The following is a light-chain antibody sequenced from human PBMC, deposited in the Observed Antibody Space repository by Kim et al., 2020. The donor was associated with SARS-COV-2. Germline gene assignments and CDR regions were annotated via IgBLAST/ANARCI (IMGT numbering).Light chain of an antibody. CDR1: QSISSD. Sequence: VSPGEQATLSCRASQSISSDLAWCQQKRGQPTGLLNFRASTRATGIPARFSGSGSGSEFTLTISSLQSEDSAVYYCQQFKTWPRTFGQGTKVDIK. V-gene: IGKV3-15*01. J-gene: IGKJ1*01. CDR3: QQFKTWPRT. CDR2: RAS.